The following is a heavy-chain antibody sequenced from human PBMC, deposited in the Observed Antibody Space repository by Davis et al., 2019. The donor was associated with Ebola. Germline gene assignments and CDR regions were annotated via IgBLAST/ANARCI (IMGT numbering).Heavy chain of an antibody. V-gene: IGHV4-34*01. CDR1: GGSFSGYY. CDR2: INRSGST. D-gene: IGHD5-18*01. J-gene: IGHJ5*02. CDR3: ARHGGDSYGYNWFDP. Sequence: MPSETLSLTCAVYGGSFSGYYWSWIRQPPGKGLEWIGEINRSGSTNYNPSLKSRVTISVDTSKNQFSLKLSSVTAADTAVYYCARHGGDSYGYNWFDPWGQGTLVTVSS.